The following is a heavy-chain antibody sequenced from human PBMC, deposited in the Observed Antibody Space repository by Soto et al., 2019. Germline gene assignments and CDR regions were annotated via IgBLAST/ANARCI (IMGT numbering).Heavy chain of an antibody. J-gene: IGHJ3*02. CDR2: FDPEDGET. Sequence: ASVEVSCKVSGYTLTELSMHWVRQAPGKGLEWMGGFDPEDGETIYAQKFQGRATMTEDTSTDTAYMELSSLRSEDTAVYYCATAGEMATINDAFDIWGQGTMVTVSS. CDR1: GYTLTELS. CDR3: ATAGEMATINDAFDI. D-gene: IGHD3-10*01. V-gene: IGHV1-24*01.